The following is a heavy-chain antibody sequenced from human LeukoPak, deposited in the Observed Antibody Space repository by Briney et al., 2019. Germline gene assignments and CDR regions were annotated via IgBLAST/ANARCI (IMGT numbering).Heavy chain of an antibody. D-gene: IGHD3-10*01. CDR1: GGSISSSSYY. Sequence: PSETLSLTCTVSGGSISSSSYYWGWLRQPPGKGLEWIGSIYYSGSTYYNPSLKSRVTISVDTSKNQFSLKLSSVTAADTAVYYCARDLRWFGEYLNPGNDAFDIWGQGTMVTVSS. V-gene: IGHV4-39*07. CDR3: ARDLRWFGEYLNPGNDAFDI. CDR2: IYYSGST. J-gene: IGHJ3*02.